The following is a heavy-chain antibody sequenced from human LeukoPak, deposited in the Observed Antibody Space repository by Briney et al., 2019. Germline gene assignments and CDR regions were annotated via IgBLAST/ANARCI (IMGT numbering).Heavy chain of an antibody. J-gene: IGHJ6*02. D-gene: IGHD2-21*02. CDR2: IWYDGSNK. Sequence: GGSLRLSCAASGFTFSSYGMHWVRQAPGKGLEWVAVIWYDGSNKYYADSVKGRFTISRDNSKNTLYLQMNSLRAEDTAVYYCARLGVVETYGMDVWGQGTTVTVSS. CDR3: ARLGVVETYGMDV. CDR1: GFTFSSYG. V-gene: IGHV3-33*01.